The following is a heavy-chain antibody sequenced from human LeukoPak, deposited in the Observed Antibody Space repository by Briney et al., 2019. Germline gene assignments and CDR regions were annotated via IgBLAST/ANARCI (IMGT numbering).Heavy chain of an antibody. V-gene: IGHV3-21*01. J-gene: IGHJ3*02. CDR3: ARDCSSSAFDI. D-gene: IGHD2-15*01. CDR1: GFTFNIYT. Sequence: GGSLRLSCAASGFTFNIYTMTWVRQAPGKGLEWVSSIGSSSRYIYYADSVKGRFTISRDNDKNSVYLQMNSLRAEDMAVYYCARDCSSSAFDIWGQGTMVTVSS. CDR2: IGSSSRYI.